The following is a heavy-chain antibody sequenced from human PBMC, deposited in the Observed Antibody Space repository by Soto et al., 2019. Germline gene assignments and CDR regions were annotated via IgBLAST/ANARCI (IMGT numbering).Heavy chain of an antibody. CDR3: ARVRYSRGWYPGYTGFDP. CDR2: MNPNSGNT. J-gene: IGHJ5*02. CDR1: GYTFTSYD. Sequence: ASVKVSCKASGYTFTSYDINWVRQATGQGLEWMGWMNPNSGNTGYAQKFQGRVTMTRNTSISTAYMELSSLRSEDTAVYYCARVRYSRGWYPGYTGFDPWGQGTLVTVSS. D-gene: IGHD6-19*01. V-gene: IGHV1-8*01.